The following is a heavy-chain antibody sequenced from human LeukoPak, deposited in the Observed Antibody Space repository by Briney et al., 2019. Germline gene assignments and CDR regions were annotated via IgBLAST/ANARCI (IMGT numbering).Heavy chain of an antibody. Sequence: PGGSLRLSCSASGFTFNRFYLHWVRQAPGKGLEFVSHISSNGATTYYADSVKGRFTISRDNSKNTLYLQMSSLRVEDTAVYFCAARKVRGVWFYLDYWGQGTLATVSS. D-gene: IGHD3-10*01. J-gene: IGHJ4*02. CDR2: ISSNGATT. CDR3: AARKVRGVWFYLDY. CDR1: GFTFNRFY. V-gene: IGHV3-64D*06.